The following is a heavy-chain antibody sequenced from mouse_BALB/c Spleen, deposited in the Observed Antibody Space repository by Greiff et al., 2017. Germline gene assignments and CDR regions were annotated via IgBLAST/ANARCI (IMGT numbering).Heavy chain of an antibody. CDR3: ARCEYYGRGYFDV. CDR1: GYAFSSYW. V-gene: IGHV1-80*01. J-gene: IGHJ1*01. Sequence: QVQLQQSGAELVRPGSSVKISCKASGYAFSSYWMNWVKQRPGQGLEWIGQIYPGDGDTNYNGKFKGKATLTADKSSSTAYMQLSSLTSEDSAVYFCARCEYYGRGYFDVWGAGTTVTVSS. D-gene: IGHD1-1*01. CDR2: IYPGDGDT.